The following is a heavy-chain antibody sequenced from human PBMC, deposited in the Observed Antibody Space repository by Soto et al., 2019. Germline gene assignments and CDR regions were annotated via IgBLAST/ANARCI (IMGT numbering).Heavy chain of an antibody. CDR2: INHSGST. CDR3: AREPYYFDY. Sequence: TSXTLSLTCAVYGGSLSGYYWSWIRQPPGKGLEWIGEINHSGSTNYNPSLKSRVTISVDTSKNQFSLKLSSVTAADTAVYYCAREPYYFDYWGQGTLVTVSS. V-gene: IGHV4-34*01. CDR1: GGSLSGYY. J-gene: IGHJ4*02.